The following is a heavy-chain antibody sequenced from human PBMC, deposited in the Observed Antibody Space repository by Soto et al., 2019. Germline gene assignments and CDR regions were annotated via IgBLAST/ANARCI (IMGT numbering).Heavy chain of an antibody. CDR2: IYYSGST. D-gene: IGHD5-12*01. V-gene: IGHV4-59*08. CDR3: ARFSKYSGYEDSDY. J-gene: IGHJ4*02. Sequence: QVQLQESGPGLVKPSETLSLTCTVSGGSISSYYWSWIRQPPGKGLEWIGYIYYSGSTNYNPSLKSRVTISVDTSKNQFSLKLSSVTAADTAVYYCARFSKYSGYEDSDYWGQGTLVTVSS. CDR1: GGSISSYY.